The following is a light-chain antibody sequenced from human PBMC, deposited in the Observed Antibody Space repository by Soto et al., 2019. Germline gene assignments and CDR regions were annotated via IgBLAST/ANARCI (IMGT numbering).Light chain of an antibody. Sequence: DIQMTQSPSSLSASVGDRVTITCRASQGIRNDLGWYQQKPVKAPKRLIYGASRLQSKGPSRFSGSGSGTALTLTISSLQLEHFATYYCLQHNSYPYTFGQGTKLEIK. CDR2: GAS. CDR1: QGIRND. V-gene: IGKV1-17*01. J-gene: IGKJ2*01. CDR3: LQHNSYPYT.